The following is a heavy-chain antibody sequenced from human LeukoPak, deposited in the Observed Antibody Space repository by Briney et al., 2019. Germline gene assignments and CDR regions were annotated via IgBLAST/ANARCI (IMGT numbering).Heavy chain of an antibody. CDR2: ISYDGSNK. D-gene: IGHD3-16*01. CDR3: ARDDSLDY. CDR1: GFTFSSYA. J-gene: IGHJ4*02. V-gene: IGHV3-30-3*01. Sequence: GGSLRLSCAASGFTFSSYAMHWVRQAPGKGLEWVAVISYDGSNKYYADSVKGRFTISRDNSKNTLYLQMNSLRAEDTAVYYCARDDSLDYWGQGTLVTVSS.